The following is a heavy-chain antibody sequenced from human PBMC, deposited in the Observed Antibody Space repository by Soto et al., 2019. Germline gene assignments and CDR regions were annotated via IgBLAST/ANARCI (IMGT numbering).Heavy chain of an antibody. V-gene: IGHV1-69*13. CDR2: IIPIFGTA. CDR3: AREDGGIAALFFLGMDV. Sequence: ASVKVSCKASGGTFSSYAISWVRQAPGQGLEWMGGIIPIFGTANYAQKFQGRVTITADESTSTAYMELSSLRSEDTAVYYCAREDGGIAALFFLGMDVWGQGTTVTVSS. CDR1: GGTFSSYA. J-gene: IGHJ6*02. D-gene: IGHD6-6*01.